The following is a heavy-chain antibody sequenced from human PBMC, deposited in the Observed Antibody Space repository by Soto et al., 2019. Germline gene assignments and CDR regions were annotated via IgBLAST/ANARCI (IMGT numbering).Heavy chain of an antibody. CDR2: ISYDGSNK. CDR3: AKAIKQWLYNAPPYFDY. Sequence: PGGSLRLSCAASGFTFSSYGMHWVRQAPGKGLEWVAVISYDGSNKYYADSVKGRFTISRDNSKNMLYLQMNSLRAEDTAVYYCAKAIKQWLYNAPPYFDYWGQGTLVTVSS. D-gene: IGHD6-19*01. CDR1: GFTFSSYG. V-gene: IGHV3-30*18. J-gene: IGHJ4*02.